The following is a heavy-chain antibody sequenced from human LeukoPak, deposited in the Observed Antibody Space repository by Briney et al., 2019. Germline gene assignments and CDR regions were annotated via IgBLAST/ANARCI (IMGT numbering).Heavy chain of an antibody. CDR1: GGSISSYY. V-gene: IGHV4-59*08. D-gene: IGHD6-13*01. CDR3: ARRSAIAARIFDY. Sequence: PSETLSLTCTVSGGSISSYYWSWIRQPPGKGLEWIGYIYYSGSTYYNPSLASRVTISVDTSKNQFSLKLTSVTAADTAVYYCARRSAIAARIFDYWGQGTLVTVSS. CDR2: IYYSGST. J-gene: IGHJ4*02.